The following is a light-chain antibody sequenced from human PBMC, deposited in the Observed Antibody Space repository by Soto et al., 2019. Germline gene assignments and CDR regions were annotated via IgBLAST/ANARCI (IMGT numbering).Light chain of an antibody. CDR1: QSVSSSY. J-gene: IGKJ1*01. CDR2: GAS. CDR3: KQYGSSSWT. Sequence: PGERATLSCRASQSVSSSYLAWYQQKPGQAPRLLIYGASTRATGLPARFSGSGSGTDFTLTIRRLEPEDFAVYYCKQYGSSSWTFGQGTKVDIK. V-gene: IGKV3-20*01.